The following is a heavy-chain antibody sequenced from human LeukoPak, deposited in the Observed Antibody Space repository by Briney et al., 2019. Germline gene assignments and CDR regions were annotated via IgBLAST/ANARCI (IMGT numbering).Heavy chain of an antibody. Sequence: SETLSLTCTVSGGSISSYYWSWIRQPPGKGLEWIGYIYYSGSTNYNPSLKSRVTISVDTSKNQFALKLSSVTAADTAVYYCARDNIGVVTAIRSVYFDDWGQGTLVTVSS. CDR2: IYYSGST. V-gene: IGHV4-59*12. J-gene: IGHJ4*02. CDR3: ARDNIGVVTAIRSVYFDD. D-gene: IGHD2-21*02. CDR1: GGSISSYY.